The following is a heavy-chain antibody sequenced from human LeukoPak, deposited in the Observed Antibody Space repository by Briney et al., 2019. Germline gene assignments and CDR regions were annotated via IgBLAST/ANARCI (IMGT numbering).Heavy chain of an antibody. D-gene: IGHD1-26*01. CDR3: ARGEVGPTSIYFDY. CDR2: MFYSGTT. V-gene: IGHV4-39*07. CDR1: GGSISSSGKY. Sequence: SETLSLTCTVSGGSISSSGKYGAWIRQPPGKGLEWMGSMFYSGTTYYNPSLKSRVTISVDTSKNQFSLKLISVAATDTAVYYCARGEVGPTSIYFDYWGQGILVTVSS. J-gene: IGHJ4*02.